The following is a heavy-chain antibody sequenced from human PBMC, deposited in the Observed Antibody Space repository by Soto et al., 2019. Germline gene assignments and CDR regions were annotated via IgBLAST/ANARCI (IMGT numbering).Heavy chain of an antibody. CDR1: GGTFNNFA. V-gene: IGHV1-69*01. J-gene: IGHJ4*02. CDR2: IIPIFGSA. Sequence: QVQLVQSGAEVKKPGSSVKVSCKASGGTFNNFAFNWVRQAPGQGLEWMGGIIPIFGSANYAQKFQGRVTLTAAGSTSTANMELSSLRSEDTAIYYCATEGGFGGTRSGLDNWGQGTMVTVSS. CDR3: ATEGGFGGTRSGLDN. D-gene: IGHD2-15*01.